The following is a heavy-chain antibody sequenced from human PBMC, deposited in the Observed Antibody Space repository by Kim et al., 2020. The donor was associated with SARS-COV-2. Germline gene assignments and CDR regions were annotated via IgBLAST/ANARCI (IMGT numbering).Heavy chain of an antibody. D-gene: IGHD3-3*01. CDR1: GFTFSSYS. J-gene: IGHJ6*02. CDR2: ISSSSSYI. Sequence: GGSLRLSCAASGFTFSSYSMNWVRQAPGKGLEWVSSISSSSSYIYYADSVKGRFTISRDNAKNSLYLQMNSLRAEDTAVYYCARVGGSYDFWSGYYSASTRYYYYYGMDVWGQGTTVTVSS. V-gene: IGHV3-21*01. CDR3: ARVGGSYDFWSGYYSASTRYYYYYGMDV.